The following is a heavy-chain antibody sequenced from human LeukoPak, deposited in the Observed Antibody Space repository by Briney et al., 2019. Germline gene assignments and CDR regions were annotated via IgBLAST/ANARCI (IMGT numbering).Heavy chain of an antibody. J-gene: IGHJ6*02. CDR2: ISYDGSNK. Sequence: GGSLRLSCAASGFTFSSYGMHWVRQAPGKGLEWVAVISYDGSNKYYADSVKGRFTISRDNSKNTLYLQMNSLRAEDTAVYYCAKDYSAVAGTLYYYGMDVWGQGTTVTVSS. CDR3: AKDYSAVAGTLYYYGMDV. CDR1: GFTFSSYG. D-gene: IGHD6-19*01. V-gene: IGHV3-30*18.